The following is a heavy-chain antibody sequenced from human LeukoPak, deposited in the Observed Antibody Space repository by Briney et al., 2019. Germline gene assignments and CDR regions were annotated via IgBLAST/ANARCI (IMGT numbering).Heavy chain of an antibody. CDR1: GFTFSSYA. Sequence: GGSLRLSCAASGFTFSSYAMSWVRQAPGKGLEWVANVNQGGTEKYYVDSVKGRFTISRDNAENSLYLQMNSLRAEDTAVYYCAREHYFYHMDGWGEGTTVTISS. V-gene: IGHV3-7*01. CDR3: AREHYFYHMDG. CDR2: VNQGGTEK. J-gene: IGHJ6*03.